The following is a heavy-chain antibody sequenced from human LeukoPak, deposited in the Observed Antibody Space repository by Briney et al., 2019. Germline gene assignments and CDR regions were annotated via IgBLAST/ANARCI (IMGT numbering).Heavy chain of an antibody. CDR1: GGTFSSYA. V-gene: IGHV1-69*05. CDR3: ASGIAAAGTVRWFDP. D-gene: IGHD6-13*01. J-gene: IGHJ5*02. Sequence: SVKVSCKASGGTFSSYAISWVRQAPGQGLEWMGGIIPIFGTANYAQKFQGRVTITTDESTSTAYMELSSLRSEDTAVYYCASGIAAAGTVRWFDPWGQGTLVTVSS. CDR2: IIPIFGTA.